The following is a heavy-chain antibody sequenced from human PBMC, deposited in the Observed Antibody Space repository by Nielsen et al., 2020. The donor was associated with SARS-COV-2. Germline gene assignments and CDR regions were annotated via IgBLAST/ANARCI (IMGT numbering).Heavy chain of an antibody. V-gene: IGHV3-21*01. CDR2: ISSSSSYI. CDR1: GFTFSSYS. CDR3: ARIWGGEAYNWFDP. J-gene: IGHJ5*02. D-gene: IGHD3-10*01. Sequence: GGSLRLSCAASGFTFSSYSMNWVRQAPGKGLEWVSSISSSSSYIYYADSVKGRFTISRDNAKNSLYLQMNSLRAEDTAVYYCARIWGGEAYNWFDPWGQGTLVTVSS.